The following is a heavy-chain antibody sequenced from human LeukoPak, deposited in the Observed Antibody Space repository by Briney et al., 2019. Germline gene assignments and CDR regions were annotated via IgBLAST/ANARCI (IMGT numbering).Heavy chain of an antibody. CDR2: INHSGST. J-gene: IGHJ6*03. V-gene: IGHV4-34*01. CDR1: GGSFSGYY. CDR3: ARGTDGGKRGTYYYYYMDV. D-gene: IGHD4-23*01. Sequence: PSETLSLTCAVYGGSFSGYYWSWIRQPPGKGLEWIGEINHSGSTNYNPSLKSRVTISVDTSKNQFSLKLSSVTAADTAVYYCARGTDGGKRGTYYYYYMDVWGKGTTVTVSS.